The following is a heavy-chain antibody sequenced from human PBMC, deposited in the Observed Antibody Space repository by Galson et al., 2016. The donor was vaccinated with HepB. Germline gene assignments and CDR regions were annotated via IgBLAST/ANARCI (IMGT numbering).Heavy chain of an antibody. CDR3: ARGTWGYDILNAHYPAAFDI. J-gene: IGHJ3*02. CDR2: IWYDGSNK. Sequence: SLRLSCAASGFTFNSYGMHWVRQAPGRGLEWVAVIWYDGSNKFYADSVKGRFTISRDNSKNKLYLQMNSLRAEDTAVYSCARGTWGYDILNAHYPAAFDIWGQGTMVTVSS. V-gene: IGHV3-33*01. D-gene: IGHD3-9*01. CDR1: GFTFNSYG.